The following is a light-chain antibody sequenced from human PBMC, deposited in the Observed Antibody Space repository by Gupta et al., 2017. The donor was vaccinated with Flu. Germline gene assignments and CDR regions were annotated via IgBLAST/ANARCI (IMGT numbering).Light chain of an antibody. CDR2: EVN. CDR3: RTETGSSGL. J-gene: IGLJ3*02. CDR1: SRGVGGYKY. V-gene: IGLV2-14*01. Sequence: QSITISWTRTSRGVGGYKYGSWHQHHPGKAHNLMIFEVNNRPSGDPNRCSGSKSGSTAALTISELQAEDEGHYYCRTETGSSGLFGGGTKVTVL.